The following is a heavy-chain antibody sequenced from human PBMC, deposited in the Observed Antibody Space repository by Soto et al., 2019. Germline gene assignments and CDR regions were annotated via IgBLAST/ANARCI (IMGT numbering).Heavy chain of an antibody. CDR2: IIPILGIA. V-gene: IGHV1-69*02. D-gene: IGHD3-22*01. CDR3: ARPATYYYESRVNGTGAFNT. CDR1: GGTFSSYT. Sequence: SVKVSCKASGGTFSSYTISWVRQAPGQGLEWMGRIIPILGIANYAQKFQGRVTITADKSTSTAYMELSSLRSEDTAVYNCARPATYYYESRVNGTGAFNTWGKGTRVTV. J-gene: IGHJ3*02.